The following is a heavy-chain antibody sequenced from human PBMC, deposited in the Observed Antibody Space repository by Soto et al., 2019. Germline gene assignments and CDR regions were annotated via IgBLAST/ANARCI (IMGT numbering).Heavy chain of an antibody. CDR2: ISGYNGNT. Sequence: ASVKVSCKASGYTLSSHGITWVRQAPGQGLEWMGWISGYNGNTNYAQNLQDRVTMTTDTSTNTAYLELRSLRSDDTAIYYCAKWVEMPTPSWFDSWGQGTLVTVSS. D-gene: IGHD1-26*01. J-gene: IGHJ5*01. CDR3: AKWVEMPTPSWFDS. CDR1: GYTLSSHG. V-gene: IGHV1-18*01.